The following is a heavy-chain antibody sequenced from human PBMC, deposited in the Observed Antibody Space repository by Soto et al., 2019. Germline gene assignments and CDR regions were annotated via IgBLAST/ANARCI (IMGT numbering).Heavy chain of an antibody. CDR1: GGSISDDTYY. Sequence: QLQLQESGPGLVKPSETLSLTCTVSGGSISDDTYYWGWIRQPPGKGLEWIGSMYYSGTSSYNPSLKSRVSMSVDTSKKQLSLRLTSVTAADTAVYYCARLHCHSPYCAPLDPWGQGTLVTVSS. V-gene: IGHV4-39*01. J-gene: IGHJ5*02. CDR3: ARLHCHSPYCAPLDP. D-gene: IGHD1-26*01. CDR2: MYYSGTS.